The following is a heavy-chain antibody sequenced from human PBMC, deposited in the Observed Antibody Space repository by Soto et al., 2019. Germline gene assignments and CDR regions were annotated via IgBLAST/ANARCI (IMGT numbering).Heavy chain of an antibody. Sequence: QVQLVQSAADLRKPGASVKVSCKASGYTFNYYGISWVRQAPGQGLEWMGWINPDNGDTKYDQKFQGRVTMTTDTSTSTAYMELRSLRSDDTAVYYCARSQVVTQYNRCDPWGQGSLVTVSS. CDR2: INPDNGDT. V-gene: IGHV1-18*04. D-gene: IGHD2-15*01. J-gene: IGHJ5*02. CDR1: GYTFNYYG. CDR3: ARSQVVTQYNRCDP.